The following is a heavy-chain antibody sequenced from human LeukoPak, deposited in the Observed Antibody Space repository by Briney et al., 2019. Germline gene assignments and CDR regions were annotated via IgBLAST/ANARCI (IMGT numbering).Heavy chain of an antibody. CDR1: GFTFSDYY. J-gene: IGHJ4*02. CDR2: ISSSGSTI. CDR3: AARGYCYGHPDY. D-gene: IGHD5-18*01. Sequence: PGGSLRLSCAASGFTFSDYYMSWIRRAPGKGLEWVSYISSSGSTIYYADSEKGRFTISRDNAKNSLYLQMNSLRAEDTAVYYCAARGYCYGHPDYWGQGTLVTVSS. V-gene: IGHV3-11*01.